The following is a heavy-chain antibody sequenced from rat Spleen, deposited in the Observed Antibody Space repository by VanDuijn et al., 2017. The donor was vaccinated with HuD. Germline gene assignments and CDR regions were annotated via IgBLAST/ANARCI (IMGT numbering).Heavy chain of an antibody. CDR3: ASLYSSYSLYYFDY. Sequence: VQLQESGPGLVKASQSFSLTCSVTAYSILSSYRWNWIRKFPGNKLEWMGYIISAGTTNFNPSLKSRISITRDTSTNQFFLQVNSVTTEDTATYYCASLYSSYSLYYFDYWGQGVMVTVSS. D-gene: IGHD1-2*01. CDR1: AYSILSSYR. CDR2: IISAGTT. J-gene: IGHJ2*01. V-gene: IGHV3-3*01.